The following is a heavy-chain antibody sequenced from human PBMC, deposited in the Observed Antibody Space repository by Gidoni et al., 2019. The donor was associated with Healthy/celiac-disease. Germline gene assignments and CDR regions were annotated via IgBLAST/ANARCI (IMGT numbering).Heavy chain of an antibody. CDR3: ARPIVVVPAAIHHAFDI. CDR2: IIPILGIS. CDR1: GGTFSSYA. V-gene: IGHV1-69*10. J-gene: IGHJ3*02. D-gene: IGHD2-2*02. Sequence: QVQLVQPGAEVKKPGSSVKVSCKAYGGTFSSYAISWVRQAPGQGLEWMGGIIPILGISNYAQKFQGRVTITADKSTSTAYMELSSLRSEDTAVYYCARPIVVVPAAIHHAFDIWGQGTMVTVSS.